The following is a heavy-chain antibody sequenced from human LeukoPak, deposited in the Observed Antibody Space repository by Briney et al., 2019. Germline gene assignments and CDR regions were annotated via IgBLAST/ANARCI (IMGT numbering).Heavy chain of an antibody. Sequence: SETLSLTCTVSGGSISSSSYYWGWIRQPPGKGLEWIGSIYYSGSTNYNPSLKSRVTISVDTSKNQFSLKLSSVTAADTAVYYCASLIIAAAGEGGAFDIWGQGTMVTVSS. CDR2: IYYSGST. J-gene: IGHJ3*02. CDR1: GGSISSSSYY. D-gene: IGHD6-13*01. V-gene: IGHV4-39*07. CDR3: ASLIIAAAGEGGAFDI.